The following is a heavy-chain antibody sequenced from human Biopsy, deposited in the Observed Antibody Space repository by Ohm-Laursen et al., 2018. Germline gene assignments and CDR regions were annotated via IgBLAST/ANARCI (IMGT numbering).Heavy chain of an antibody. D-gene: IGHD3-16*01. V-gene: IGHV1-18*01. Sequence: ASVKASCKASSYTFVSYGITWVRQAPGQGLEWMGWISAYNGDTKYAQKVQGRVTLTTDTSTSTAYMELRSLKSDDTAVYYCARDHDTMITGGGYWGQGTLVTVSS. CDR3: ARDHDTMITGGGY. CDR1: SYTFVSYG. J-gene: IGHJ4*02. CDR2: ISAYNGDT.